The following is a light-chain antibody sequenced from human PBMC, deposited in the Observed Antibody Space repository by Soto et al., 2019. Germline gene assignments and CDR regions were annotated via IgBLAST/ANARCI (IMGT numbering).Light chain of an antibody. Sequence: DIQMTQSPSTLSASVGDRVTITCRASQTISSSLAWYQQKPGKAPNLLIYKASSLESGVPSRFSGSGSGTXXTXTXNXVQPEDFATYYCQQYSSFWTFGQGTKVEIK. CDR2: KAS. CDR3: QQYSSFWT. CDR1: QTISSS. V-gene: IGKV1-5*03. J-gene: IGKJ1*01.